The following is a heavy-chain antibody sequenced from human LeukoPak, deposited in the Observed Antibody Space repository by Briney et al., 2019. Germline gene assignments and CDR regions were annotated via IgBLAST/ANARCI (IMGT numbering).Heavy chain of an antibody. J-gene: IGHJ4*02. CDR1: GGTFSKYT. Sequence: SVKVSCKASGGTFSKYTISWVRQSPGQGLEWMGGITPLFGTASYAQKFQGRVTITADESTSTAYMELSSLRSEDTAVYYCARSRAGYPFDYWGQGTLVTVSS. CDR3: ARSRAGYPFDY. V-gene: IGHV1-69*13. CDR2: ITPLFGTA. D-gene: IGHD5-24*01.